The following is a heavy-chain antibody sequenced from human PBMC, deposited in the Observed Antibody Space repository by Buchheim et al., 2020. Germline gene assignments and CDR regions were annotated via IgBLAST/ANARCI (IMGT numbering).Heavy chain of an antibody. D-gene: IGHD1-26*01. CDR1: GGSISSGSYY. V-gene: IGHV4-61*02. CDR3: ARGSGSYGYYFDP. J-gene: IGHJ5*02. Sequence: QVQLQESGPGLVKPSQTLSLTCSVSGGSISSGSYYWSWIRQPAGKGLEWIGRVYTSGSTKYNHSLKGRANITVDTSKNQFSLKLNSVTAADTAVYYCARGSGSYGYYFDPWGQGTL. CDR2: VYTSGST.